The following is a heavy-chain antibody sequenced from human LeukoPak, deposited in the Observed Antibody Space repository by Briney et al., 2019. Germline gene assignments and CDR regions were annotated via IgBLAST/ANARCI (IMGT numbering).Heavy chain of an antibody. Sequence: SETLSLTCTVSGGSISSYYWSWIRQPPGKGLEWIGYIYYSGSTNYNPSLKSRVTISVDTSKNQFSLKLSPVTAADTAVYYCARHYIAVAGDFDYWGQGTLVTVSS. CDR2: IYYSGST. D-gene: IGHD6-19*01. CDR3: ARHYIAVAGDFDY. J-gene: IGHJ4*02. CDR1: GGSISSYY. V-gene: IGHV4-59*08.